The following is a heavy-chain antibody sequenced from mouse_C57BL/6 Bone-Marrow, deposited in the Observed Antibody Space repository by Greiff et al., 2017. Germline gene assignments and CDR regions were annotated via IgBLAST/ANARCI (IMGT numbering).Heavy chain of an antibody. J-gene: IGHJ1*03. D-gene: IGHD2-5*01. Sequence: VQLQQSGAELVRPGASVKLSCTASGFNITDDYMHWVKQRPEQGLEWIGWIDPENGDTEYASKFQGKATITADTSSNTAYLQLSSLTSEDTAGYYCRGYSNYEDWYFDVWGTGTTVTVSS. V-gene: IGHV14-4*01. CDR1: GFNITDDY. CDR2: IDPENGDT. CDR3: RGYSNYEDWYFDV.